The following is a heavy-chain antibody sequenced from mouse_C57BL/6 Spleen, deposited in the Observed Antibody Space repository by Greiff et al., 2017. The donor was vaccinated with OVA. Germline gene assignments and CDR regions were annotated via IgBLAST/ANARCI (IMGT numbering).Heavy chain of an antibody. CDR1: GFTFSDAW. CDR2: IRNKANNHAT. J-gene: IGHJ1*03. V-gene: IGHV6-6*01. Sequence: EVHLVESGGGLVQPGGSMKLSCAASGFTFSDAWMDWVRQSPEKGLEWVAEIRNKANNHATYYAESVKGRFTISRDDSKSSVYLQMNSLRAEDTGIYYCTRTRGSSYGYFDVWGTGTTVTVSS. D-gene: IGHD1-1*01. CDR3: TRTRGSSYGYFDV.